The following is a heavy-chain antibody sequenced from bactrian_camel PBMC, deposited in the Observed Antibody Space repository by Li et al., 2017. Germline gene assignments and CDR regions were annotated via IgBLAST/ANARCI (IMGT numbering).Heavy chain of an antibody. CDR3: AIVSPRSTVVVASFDPDEYPY. V-gene: IGHV3S40*01. CDR2: IYPGGEST. CDR1: GFTFGSST. Sequence: VQLVESGGGLVQPGGSLRLSCASSGFTFGSSTMSWVRQAPGKGLEWVSTIYPGGESTYYADSVRGRFSISVDGAKNTLFLQMNSLKPEDTAIYYCAIVSPRSTVVVASFDPDEYPYWGQGTQVTVS. D-gene: IGHD2*01. J-gene: IGHJ4*01.